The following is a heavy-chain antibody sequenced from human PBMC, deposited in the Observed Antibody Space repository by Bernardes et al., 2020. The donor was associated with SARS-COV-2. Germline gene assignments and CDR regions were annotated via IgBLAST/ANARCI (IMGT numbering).Heavy chain of an antibody. J-gene: IGHJ4*02. Sequence: GGSLRLSCAASGFTFSSYGMHWVRQAPGKGLEWVAVISYDGSNKYYADSVKGRFTISRDNSKNTLYLQMNSLRAEDTAVYYCAKDSYDFWSGYRFDYWGQGTLVTVSS. D-gene: IGHD3-3*01. CDR3: AKDSYDFWSGYRFDY. CDR2: ISYDGSNK. V-gene: IGHV3-30*18. CDR1: GFTFSSYG.